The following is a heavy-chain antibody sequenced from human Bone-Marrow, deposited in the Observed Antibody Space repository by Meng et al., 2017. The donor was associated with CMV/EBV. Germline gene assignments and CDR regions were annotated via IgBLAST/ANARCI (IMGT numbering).Heavy chain of an antibody. CDR1: GGSISSGGYY. Sequence: TVSGGSISSGGYYWSWLRQHPGKGLEWIGYIYYSGSTYYNPSLKSRVTISVDTSKNQFSLKLSSVTAADTAVYYCARESMVRGGIDYWGQGTLVTVSS. CDR3: ARESMVRGGIDY. D-gene: IGHD3-10*01. V-gene: IGHV4-31*03. J-gene: IGHJ4*02. CDR2: IYYSGST.